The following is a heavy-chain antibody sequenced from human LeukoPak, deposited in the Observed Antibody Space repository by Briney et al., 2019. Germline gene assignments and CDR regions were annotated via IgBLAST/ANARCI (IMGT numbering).Heavy chain of an antibody. CDR3: ARDHQGPRRYFEWLRPGDY. V-gene: IGHV3-33*08. J-gene: IGHJ4*02. CDR2: IWYGGSNK. Sequence: GGSLRLSCAASGFTFSSYDLHWVRQAPGKGLEWVAVIWYGGSNKYYADSVRGRFTIARDNSENTLYLQMNSLRADDTAVYYWARDHQGPRRYFEWLRPGDYWGQGTLVTVSS. CDR1: GFTFSSYD. D-gene: IGHD3-9*01.